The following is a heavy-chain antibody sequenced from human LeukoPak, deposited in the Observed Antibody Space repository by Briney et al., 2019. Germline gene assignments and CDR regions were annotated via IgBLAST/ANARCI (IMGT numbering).Heavy chain of an antibody. CDR3: ARDSAYYTPDNWFGP. V-gene: IGHV1-2*02. Sequence: WASVKVSCKASGYTFTGYYMHWVRQAPGQGLEWMGWINPNSGSTNYPQNFQGRVTMTRDTSISTVYMALSRLTPDDTAVYYCARDSAYYTPDNWFGPWGQGTLVTVSS. CDR2: INPNSGST. J-gene: IGHJ5*02. D-gene: IGHD3-22*01. CDR1: GYTFTGYY.